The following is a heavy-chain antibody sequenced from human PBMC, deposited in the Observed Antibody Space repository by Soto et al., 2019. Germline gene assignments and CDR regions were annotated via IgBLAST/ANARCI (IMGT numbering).Heavy chain of an antibody. V-gene: IGHV4-34*01. CDR1: GGSFSGYY. Sequence: SETLSLTCAVYGGSFSGYYWSWIRQPPGKXLEWIGEINHSGSTNYNPSLKGRVTISVDTSKNQFSLKLSSVTAADTAVYYCARAHNYVWGSYRTPLLYYGMDVWGQGTTVTVSS. J-gene: IGHJ6*02. CDR3: ARAHNYVWGSYRTPLLYYGMDV. CDR2: INHSGST. D-gene: IGHD3-16*02.